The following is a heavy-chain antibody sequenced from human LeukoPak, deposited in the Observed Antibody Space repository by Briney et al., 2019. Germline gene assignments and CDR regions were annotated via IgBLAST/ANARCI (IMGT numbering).Heavy chain of an antibody. CDR2: IYSTGTT. CDR3: ARAHKYHYYDSSGAFDV. CDR1: GDSINSYY. Sequence: KSSETLSLTCTVTGDSINSYYWNWIRQPAGKGLEWIGRIYSTGTTDYNPSLTSRVTISVDTSKNQFSPKLSSVTAAVTAAYYCARAHKYHYYDSSGAFDVWGQGTVVIVSS. J-gene: IGHJ3*01. D-gene: IGHD3-22*01. V-gene: IGHV4-4*07.